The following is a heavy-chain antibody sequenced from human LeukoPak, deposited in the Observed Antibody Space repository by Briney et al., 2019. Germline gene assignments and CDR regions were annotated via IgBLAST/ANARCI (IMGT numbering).Heavy chain of an antibody. CDR3: ASDSTDFGEFAY. J-gene: IGHJ4*02. CDR2: IYTSGST. V-gene: IGHV4-4*07. CDR1: GYSISSYY. D-gene: IGHD3-10*01. Sequence: SETLSLTCTVSGYSISSYYWSWIRQPAGKGLEWIGRIYTSGSTNYNPSLKSRVTMSVDTSKNQFSLKLSSVTAADTAVYYCASDSTDFGEFAYWGQGTLVTVSS.